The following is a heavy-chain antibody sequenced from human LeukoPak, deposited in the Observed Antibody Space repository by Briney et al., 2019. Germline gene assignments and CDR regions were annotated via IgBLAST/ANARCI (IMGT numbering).Heavy chain of an antibody. Sequence: GGSLRLSCAASGFTFFSNYAMHWVRQAPGKGLEWVAVIWYDGSNKYYADSVKGRFTISRDNSKNTLYLQMNSLRAEDTAVYYCARDKGAFRSGSYYVAPDYWGQGTLVTISS. D-gene: IGHD1-26*01. CDR3: ARDKGAFRSGSYYVAPDY. V-gene: IGHV3-33*01. J-gene: IGHJ4*02. CDR2: IWYDGSNK. CDR1: GFTFFSNYA.